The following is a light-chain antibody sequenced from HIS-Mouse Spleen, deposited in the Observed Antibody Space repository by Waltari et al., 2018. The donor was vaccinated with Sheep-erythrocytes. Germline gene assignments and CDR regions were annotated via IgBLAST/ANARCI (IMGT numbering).Light chain of an antibody. CDR3: QQYDNLFT. Sequence: DIQMTQSPSTLSASVGDRVTITCRASQSISSWLAWYQQKPGKAPKLLIYKASSLESGVPSRFSGSGSGTEFTFTISSLQPEDIATYYCQQYDNLFTFGPGTKVDIK. CDR1: QSISSW. CDR2: KAS. J-gene: IGKJ3*01. V-gene: IGKV1-5*03.